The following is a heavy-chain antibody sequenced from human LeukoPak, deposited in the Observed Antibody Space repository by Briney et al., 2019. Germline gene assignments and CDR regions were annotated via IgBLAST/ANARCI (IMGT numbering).Heavy chain of an antibody. V-gene: IGHV3-74*01. CDR1: ELSFSKYW. CDR2: TNPDESST. CDR3: ARELGVLTDF. D-gene: IGHD3-3*01. J-gene: IGHJ4*02. Sequence: PGGSLLLYGFSIELSFSKYWMCWLHQAPGKGPVWVSRTNPDESSTAYADSVKGRFTISRDNAKNTLYLQMNSLRAEDTAVYYCARELGVLTDFWGEGALVSVSS.